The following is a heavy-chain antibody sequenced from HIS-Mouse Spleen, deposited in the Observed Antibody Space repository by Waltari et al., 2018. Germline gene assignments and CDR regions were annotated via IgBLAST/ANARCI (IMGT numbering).Heavy chain of an antibody. CDR3: ARGYLAAGNFDY. CDR2: INPNSGGT. Sequence: QVQLVQSGAEVKKPGASVKVSCKASGYTFTGYYMHWVRQAPGQGLEWMGWINPNSGGTDCAQKFQGRVTMTRDTSISTAYMELSRLRSDDTAVYYCARGYLAAGNFDYWGQGTLVTVSS. V-gene: IGHV1-2*02. D-gene: IGHD6-13*01. J-gene: IGHJ4*02. CDR1: GYTFTGYY.